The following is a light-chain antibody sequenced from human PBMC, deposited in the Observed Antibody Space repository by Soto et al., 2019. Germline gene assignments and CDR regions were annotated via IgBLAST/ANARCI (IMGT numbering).Light chain of an antibody. J-gene: IGLJ2*01. CDR1: SSDVGGYNY. V-gene: IGLV2-14*03. CDR2: DVN. CDR3: SSYTSSSTVA. Sequence: QLVLTQPASVSGSPGQSITISCTGTSSDVGGYNYVSWYQHHPGKAPKLMIYDVNNRPSGVSNRFSGSKSGNTASLTISGLQAEDEADYYCSSYTSSSTVAFGGGTKLTVL.